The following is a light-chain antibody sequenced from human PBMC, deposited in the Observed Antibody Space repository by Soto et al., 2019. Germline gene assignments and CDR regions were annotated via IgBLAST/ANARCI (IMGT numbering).Light chain of an antibody. J-gene: IGKJ1*01. CDR1: QSVSTD. Sequence: EIVLTQSPATLSLSPVEGAILSCRASQSVSTDLAWYQHKPGQAPRLLIYGASNRATGVAARFSGSGSGTDFTLTISSLEPEDSAVYYCQQRDSWWTFGQGTKVDNK. V-gene: IGKV3-11*01. CDR2: GAS. CDR3: QQRDSWWT.